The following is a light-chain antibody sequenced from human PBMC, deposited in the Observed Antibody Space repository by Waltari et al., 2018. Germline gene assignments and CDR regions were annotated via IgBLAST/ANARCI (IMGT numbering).Light chain of an antibody. J-gene: IGKJ4*01. CDR2: KAS. CDR3: QEYDSLPVT. CDR1: QSVKNN. Sequence: DIQMTQSPSTLSASVGDRITITCRTSQSVKNNLAWYQQKPGKAPKVLIHKASRLEGGVPSRFSGRGYGTEFTLTISSLQPDDFATYYYQEYDSLPVTFGGGTRVEIK. V-gene: IGKV1-5*03.